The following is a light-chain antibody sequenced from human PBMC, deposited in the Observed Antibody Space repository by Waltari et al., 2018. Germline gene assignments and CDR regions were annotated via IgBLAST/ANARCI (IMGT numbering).Light chain of an antibody. CDR2: WAS. CDR1: QSVLYSSNHKNY. Sequence: DIVMTQPPDSLAVSLGERATINCTYSQSVLYSSNHKNYLAWYQQKPGQPPKLLIYWASTRESGVPDRFSGSGSGTDFTLTISSLQAEDVAVYYCQQYYSTPLTFGQGTKVEIK. V-gene: IGKV4-1*01. J-gene: IGKJ1*01. CDR3: QQYYSTPLT.